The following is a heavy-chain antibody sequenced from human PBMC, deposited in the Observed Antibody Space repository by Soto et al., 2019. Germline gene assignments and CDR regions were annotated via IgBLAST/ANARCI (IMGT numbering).Heavy chain of an antibody. CDR3: ARVAPARGVVGVNWFDP. Sequence: QVQLVQSGAEVKKPGSSVKVSCKASGGTFSSYAISWVRQAPGQGLEWMGGIIPIFGTETYAQKFQGRVTITADEATSTAYMELSSLRSEDPAVYYCARVAPARGVVGVNWFDPWVQGILVTVSS. CDR2: IIPIFGTE. D-gene: IGHD3-3*01. J-gene: IGHJ5*02. V-gene: IGHV1-69*12. CDR1: GGTFSSYA.